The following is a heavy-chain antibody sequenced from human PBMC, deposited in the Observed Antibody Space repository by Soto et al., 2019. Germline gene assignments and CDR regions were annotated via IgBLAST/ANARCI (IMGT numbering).Heavy chain of an antibody. J-gene: IGHJ5*02. CDR1: GFTFSNAW. V-gene: IGHV3-15*07. Sequence: PGGSLRLSCAASGFTFSNAWMNWVRQAPGKGLEWVGRVKNKADGGTTDYAAPVEGRFITSRDDSTSTLYLQMNSLKTEDTAVYFCTTRLYHWGQGTLVTVSS. CDR3: TTRLYH. CDR2: VKNKADGGTT.